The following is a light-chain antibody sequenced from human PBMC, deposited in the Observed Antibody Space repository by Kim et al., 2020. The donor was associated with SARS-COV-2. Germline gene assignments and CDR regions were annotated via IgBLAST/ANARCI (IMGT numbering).Light chain of an antibody. CDR1: QSVSSN. Sequence: VSPGESATLSCRASQSVSSNLAWYQQKPGQAPRLLIYDASTRATGIPARFSGSGSGTEFTLTISSLQSEDFAVYYCQQYNNWPLTFGQGTRLEIK. V-gene: IGKV3-15*01. J-gene: IGKJ5*01. CDR2: DAS. CDR3: QQYNNWPLT.